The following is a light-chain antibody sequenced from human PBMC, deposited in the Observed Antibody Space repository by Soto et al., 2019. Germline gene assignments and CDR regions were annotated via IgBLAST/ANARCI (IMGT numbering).Light chain of an antibody. CDR1: SSDVGSYNL. CDR2: DVS. J-gene: IGLJ1*01. V-gene: IGLV2-23*02. Sequence: QSVLTQSASVSGSPGQSITISCTGTSSDVGSYNLVTWYQHNPGKAPKLLIYDVSKWPSGVSNRFSGSKSGNTASLTIFGLQAEDEADYYCCSYTSGSTYVFGTGTKVTVL. CDR3: CSYTSGSTYV.